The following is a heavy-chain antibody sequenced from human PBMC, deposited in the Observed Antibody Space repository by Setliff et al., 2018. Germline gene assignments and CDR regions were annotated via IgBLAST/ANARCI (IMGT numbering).Heavy chain of an antibody. V-gene: IGHV3-33*01. J-gene: IGHJ4*02. CDR3: ARQATDY. CDR1: GFTFNNFA. CDR2: IWYDGSNK. Sequence: PGGSLRLSCAASGFTFNNFAMHWVHQAPGKGLEWVAVIWYDGSNKYYADSVKGRFTISRDNSKNTLYLQMNSLRAEDTALYYCARQATDYWGQGTLVTVSS.